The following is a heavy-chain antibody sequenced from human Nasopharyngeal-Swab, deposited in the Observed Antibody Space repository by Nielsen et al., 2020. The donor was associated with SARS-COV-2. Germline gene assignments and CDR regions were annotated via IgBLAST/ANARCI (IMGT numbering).Heavy chain of an antibody. CDR2: ISGSGGST. D-gene: IGHD6-13*01. V-gene: IGHV3-23*01. Sequence: WSRQPPGKGLEGVSAISGSGGSTYYADSVKGRFTISRDNSKNTLYLQMNSLRAEDTAVYYCAKVPSSSWYVDYYYGMDVWGQGTTVTVSS. J-gene: IGHJ6*02. CDR3: AKVPSSSWYVDYYYGMDV.